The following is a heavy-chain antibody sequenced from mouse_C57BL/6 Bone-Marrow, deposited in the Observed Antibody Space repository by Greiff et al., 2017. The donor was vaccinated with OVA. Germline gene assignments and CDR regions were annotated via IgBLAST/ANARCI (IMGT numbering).Heavy chain of an antibody. J-gene: IGHJ4*01. Sequence: EVQLVESGAELVRPGASVKLSCTASGFNIKDDYMHWVKQRPEQGLEWIGWIDPENGDTEYASKFQGKATITADTSSNTAYLQLSSLTSEDTAVYYCTSYYSNYYYAMDYWGQGTSVTGSS. CDR1: GFNIKDDY. D-gene: IGHD2-5*01. CDR2: IDPENGDT. CDR3: TSYYSNYYYAMDY. V-gene: IGHV14-4*01.